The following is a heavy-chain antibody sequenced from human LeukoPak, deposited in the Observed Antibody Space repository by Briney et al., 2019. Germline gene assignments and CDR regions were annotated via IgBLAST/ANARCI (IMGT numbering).Heavy chain of an antibody. CDR3: ARTSSSSILLWSEYYFDY. D-gene: IGHD5-18*01. Sequence: ASVKVSCKASGYTFTSYGISWVRQAPGQGLEWMGWISAYNGNTNYAQKIQGRVTMTTDTSTSTAYMELRSLRSDDTAVYYCARTSSSSILLWSEYYFDYWGQGTLVTVSS. V-gene: IGHV1-18*04. CDR2: ISAYNGNT. J-gene: IGHJ4*02. CDR1: GYTFTSYG.